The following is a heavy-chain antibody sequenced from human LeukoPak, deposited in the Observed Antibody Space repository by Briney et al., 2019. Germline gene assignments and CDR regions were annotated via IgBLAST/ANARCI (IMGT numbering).Heavy chain of an antibody. CDR2: IKGDGSAK. J-gene: IGHJ4*02. V-gene: IGHV3-7*01. D-gene: IGHD4-23*01. CDR1: GFTFNIYW. CDR3: ARDAGFGGNSDF. Sequence: PGGSLRLSCAASGFTFNIYWMMRVRQAPGKGLEWVAYIKGDGSAKHYVDSVRGRFTISRDNAENSLYLQMNSLRTEDTAVYYCARDAGFGGNSDFWGQGTLVTVSS.